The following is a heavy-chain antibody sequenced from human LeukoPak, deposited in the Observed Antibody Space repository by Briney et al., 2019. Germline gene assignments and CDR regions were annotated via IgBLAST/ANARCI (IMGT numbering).Heavy chain of an antibody. J-gene: IGHJ6*03. CDR2: IYNTGST. D-gene: IGHD3-3*01. CDR1: GASITSYY. Sequence: SETLSLTCTVSGASITSYYWIWIRQPPGKGLEWIGFIYNTGSTSYNPSLKSRVTISEDTSKNQFSLKLSSVTAADTAVYYCARGGDYDFWSGYSNYYYMDVWGKGTTVTVSS. CDR3: ARGGDYDFWSGYSNYYYMDV. V-gene: IGHV4-59*01.